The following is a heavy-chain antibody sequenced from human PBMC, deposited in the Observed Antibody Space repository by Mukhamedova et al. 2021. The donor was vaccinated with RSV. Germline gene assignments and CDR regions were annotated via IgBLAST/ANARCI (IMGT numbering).Heavy chain of an antibody. V-gene: IGHV5-51*01. CDR3: ARRPYCGGDCASNVDVFDL. Sequence: EYMGVIHPDDSDTRYSPSFQGHVTISVDKSITTAYLQWTGLKASDTAMYYCARRPYCGGDCASNVDVFDLWGQGTMVTVSS. D-gene: IGHD2-21*02. J-gene: IGHJ3*01. CDR2: IHPDDSDT.